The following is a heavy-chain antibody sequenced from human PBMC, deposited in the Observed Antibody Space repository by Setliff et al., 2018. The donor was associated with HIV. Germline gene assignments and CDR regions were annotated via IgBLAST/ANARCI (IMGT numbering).Heavy chain of an antibody. V-gene: IGHV1-2*06. Sequence: ASVKVSCKTFGYSFTAYQMHWLRQAPGQGLEWMGRINRGNGGIDYAQKFQGRVTVTRDTSINTAYMELSSLRYDDTAIYYCARNYGADSNYFDYWGQGTLVTVSS. CDR2: INRGNGGI. CDR3: ARNYGADSNYFDY. D-gene: IGHD4-17*01. J-gene: IGHJ4*02. CDR1: GYSFTAYQ.